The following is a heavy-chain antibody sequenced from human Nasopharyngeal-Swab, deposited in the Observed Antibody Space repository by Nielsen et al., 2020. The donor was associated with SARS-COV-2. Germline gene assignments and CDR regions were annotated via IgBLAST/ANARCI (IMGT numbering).Heavy chain of an antibody. CDR2: IIPIFGTA. J-gene: IGHJ4*02. D-gene: IGHD3-3*01. Sequence: WVRHVPGLELEWMGGIIPIFGTANYAQKFQGRVTITADESTSTAYMELSSLRSEDTAVYYCARGGITIFGVVSNLDYWGQGTLVTVSS. V-gene: IGHV1-69*01. CDR3: ARGGITIFGVVSNLDY.